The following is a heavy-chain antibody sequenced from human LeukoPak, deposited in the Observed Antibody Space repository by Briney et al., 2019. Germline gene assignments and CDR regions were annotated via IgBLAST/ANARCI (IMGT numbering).Heavy chain of an antibody. Sequence: GGSLRLSCAASGFTFSSYSMNWVRQAPGKGLEWVSSISSSSSYIYYADSVKGRFTISRDNAKNSLYLQMNSLRAEDTAVYYCASVSIVVVPAAEAYYYGMDVWGQGTTVTVSS. CDR2: ISSSSSYI. CDR3: ASVSIVVVPAAEAYYYGMDV. D-gene: IGHD2-2*01. CDR1: GFTFSSYS. V-gene: IGHV3-21*01. J-gene: IGHJ6*02.